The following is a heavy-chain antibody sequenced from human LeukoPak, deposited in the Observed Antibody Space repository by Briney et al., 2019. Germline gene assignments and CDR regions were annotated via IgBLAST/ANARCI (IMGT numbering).Heavy chain of an antibody. Sequence: GASVKASCKASGYTFTGYYMHWVRQAPGQGLEWMGWINPNSGGTNYAQKFQGRVTMTRDTSISTAYMELSRLRSDDTAVYYCVRARYSRSSYWYFDLWGRGTLVTVSS. D-gene: IGHD6-13*01. CDR2: INPNSGGT. CDR3: VRARYSRSSYWYFDL. V-gene: IGHV1-2*02. CDR1: GYTFTGYY. J-gene: IGHJ2*01.